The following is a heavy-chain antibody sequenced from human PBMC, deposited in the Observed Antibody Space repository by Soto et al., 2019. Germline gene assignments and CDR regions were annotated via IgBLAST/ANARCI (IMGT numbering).Heavy chain of an antibody. CDR2: ISAYDGDT. J-gene: IGHJ5*02. CDR1: GYTFTTYG. V-gene: IGHV1-18*01. CDR3: ARAPGRFFGFDP. Sequence: QVQLAQSGAEVKKPGASVKVSCKASGYTFTTYGISWVRQAPGQGLEWMGWISAYDGDTNYAQKFQGRVTMTTDTSTSTAYMELRSLRSDDTAVYYCARAPGRFFGFDPWGQGSLVTVSS. D-gene: IGHD3-3*01.